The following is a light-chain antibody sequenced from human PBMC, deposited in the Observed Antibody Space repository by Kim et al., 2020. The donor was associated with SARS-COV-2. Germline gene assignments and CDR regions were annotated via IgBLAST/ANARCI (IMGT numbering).Light chain of an antibody. CDR2: LNSDGSH. V-gene: IGLV4-69*01. CDR1: SGHSSYA. Sequence: GASVQLTCTLSSGHSSYAIAWHQQQPEKGPRYLMKLNSDGSHNKGDGIPDRFSGSTSGTEHSLTISSLQSEDEADYYCQTWGTGMVFGGGTQLTVL. CDR3: QTWGTGMV. J-gene: IGLJ3*02.